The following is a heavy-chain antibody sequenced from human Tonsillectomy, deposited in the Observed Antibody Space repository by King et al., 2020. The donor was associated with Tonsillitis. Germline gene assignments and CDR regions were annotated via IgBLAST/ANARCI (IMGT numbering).Heavy chain of an antibody. J-gene: IGHJ4*02. CDR1: GFTFSNYG. D-gene: IGHD3-3*01. Sequence: VQLVESGGGVVQPGRSLRLSCAASGFTFSNYGMHWVRQAPGKGLEWVAVIRYDGSNKYYADSVKGRFTISRDNSKNTLYLQMNSLRAEDTAVYYCARAGPNYDCWSAYHDYWGQGTLVTVSS. CDR2: IRYDGSNK. V-gene: IGHV3-33*01. CDR3: ARAGPNYDCWSAYHDY.